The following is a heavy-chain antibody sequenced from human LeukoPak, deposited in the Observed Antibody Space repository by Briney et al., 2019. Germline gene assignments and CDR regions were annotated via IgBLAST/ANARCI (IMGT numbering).Heavy chain of an antibody. J-gene: IGHJ5*02. CDR2: ISYDGSNK. CDR3: ARDDPLAVAGNWFDP. D-gene: IGHD6-19*01. Sequence: GRPLRLSCAASGFTFSSYAMHWVRQAPGKGLEWVAVISYDGSNKYYADSVKGRFTISRDNSKNTLYLQMNSLRAEDTAVYYCARDDPLAVAGNWFDPWGQGTLVTVSS. V-gene: IGHV3-30*04. CDR1: GFTFSSYA.